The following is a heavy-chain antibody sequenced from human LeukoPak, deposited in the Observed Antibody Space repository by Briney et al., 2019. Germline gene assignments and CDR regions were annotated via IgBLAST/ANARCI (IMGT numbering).Heavy chain of an antibody. CDR1: GFTFSSYW. Sequence: GGSLRLSCAASGFTFSSYWMHWVRQPPGKGLVWVSRINSDGSSTTYADSVKGRFTISRDNAKNTLYLQMNSLRAEDTAVYYCARDPAPSGWYDYWGQGTLVTVSS. D-gene: IGHD6-19*01. CDR3: ARDPAPSGWYDY. V-gene: IGHV3-74*01. J-gene: IGHJ4*02. CDR2: INSDGSST.